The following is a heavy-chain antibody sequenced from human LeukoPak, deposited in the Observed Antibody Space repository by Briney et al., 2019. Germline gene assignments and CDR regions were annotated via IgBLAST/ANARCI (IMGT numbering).Heavy chain of an antibody. Sequence: GGSLRLSCAASGFTFSTYTMNWVRQAPGEGLEWVSYIGTTSAYISYADSVKGRFTISRDDAKNSLYLQMNSLRAEDTAVYYCARGDGYSGYFFWGQGTLVTVSS. CDR3: ARGDGYSGYFF. J-gene: IGHJ4*02. D-gene: IGHD3-22*01. V-gene: IGHV3-21*01. CDR1: GFTFSTYT. CDR2: IGTTSAYI.